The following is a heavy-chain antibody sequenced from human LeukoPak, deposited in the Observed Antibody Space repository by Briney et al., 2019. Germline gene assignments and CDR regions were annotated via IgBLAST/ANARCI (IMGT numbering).Heavy chain of an antibody. D-gene: IGHD2-15*01. CDR1: GGTFSSYA. J-gene: IGHJ2*01. Sequence: ASVKVSCKASGGTFSSYAISWVRQAPGQGLEWMGGIIPIFGTANYAQKFQGRVTITADKSTSTAYMELSSLRSEDTAVYYCARVPFPGYCSGGSCYSPLPRDYWYFDLWGRGTLVTVSS. CDR2: IIPIFGTA. CDR3: ARVPFPGYCSGGSCYSPLPRDYWYFDL. V-gene: IGHV1-69*06.